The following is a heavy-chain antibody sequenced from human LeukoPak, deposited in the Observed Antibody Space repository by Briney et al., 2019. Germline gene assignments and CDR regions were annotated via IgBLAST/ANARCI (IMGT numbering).Heavy chain of an antibody. J-gene: IGHJ4*02. CDR2: IYSGGST. CDR3: ARDRRDYYDSSGYYDY. D-gene: IGHD3-22*01. Sequence: GGSLRLSCAASGFTVSSNYMSWVRQAPGKGLEWVSVIYSGGSTYYADSVKGRFTISRDNSKNTLYLQMNSLRAEDTAVYYCARDRRDYYDSSGYYDYWGQGTLVTVSS. CDR1: GFTVSSNY. V-gene: IGHV3-53*01.